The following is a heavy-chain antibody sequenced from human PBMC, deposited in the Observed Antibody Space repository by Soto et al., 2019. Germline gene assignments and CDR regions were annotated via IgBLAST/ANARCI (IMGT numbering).Heavy chain of an antibody. CDR3: ARGGVMHTYGMDV. Sequence: QVQLVESGGGVVQPGRSLIRSCAASGFTFRSYGMHWVRQAPGKGLEWVAVIWYDGSNKYYADSVKGRFTISRYNSKNTLYLQMNSLRAEDTAVYYCARGGVMHTYGMDVWGQGTTVTVSS. CDR1: GFTFRSYG. CDR2: IWYDGSNK. J-gene: IGHJ6*02. D-gene: IGHD2-21*01. V-gene: IGHV3-33*01.